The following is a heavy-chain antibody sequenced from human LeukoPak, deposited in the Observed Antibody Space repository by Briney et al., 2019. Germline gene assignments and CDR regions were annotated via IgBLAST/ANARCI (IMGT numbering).Heavy chain of an antibody. V-gene: IGHV3-30-3*01. J-gene: IGHJ4*02. CDR1: GFTFSSYA. CDR3: ARGYYDILTGPTGSRYFDY. Sequence: PGRSLRLSCAASGFTFSSYAMHWVRRAPGKGLEWVAVISYDGSNKYYADSVKGRFTISRDNSKNTLYLQMNSLRAEDTAVYYCARGYYDILTGPTGSRYFDYWGQGTLVTVSS. D-gene: IGHD3-9*01. CDR2: ISYDGSNK.